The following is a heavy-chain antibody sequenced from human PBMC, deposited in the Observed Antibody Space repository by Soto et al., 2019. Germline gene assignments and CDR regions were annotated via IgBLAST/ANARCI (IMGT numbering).Heavy chain of an antibody. D-gene: IGHD1-1*01. CDR3: ASGSDWNPLYYHGMDV. CDR1: GGAFTNYS. Sequence: QVHLLQSGAEVKKPGSSLKVSCKVSGGAFTNYSLNWVRHSPGQGLEWLGGIIPLHNTSNYSLKFVGRLSVTADISSSTVYMHLSGLTSGDTATYYCASGSDWNPLYYHGMDVWGQGTTVTVSS. CDR2: IIPLHNTS. J-gene: IGHJ6*02. V-gene: IGHV1-69*06.